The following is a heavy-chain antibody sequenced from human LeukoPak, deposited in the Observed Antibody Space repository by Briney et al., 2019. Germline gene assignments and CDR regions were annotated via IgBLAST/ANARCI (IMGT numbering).Heavy chain of an antibody. D-gene: IGHD2-2*01. CDR2: IIPIFGTA. CDR3: ARDCSSTSCPRSDAFDI. Sequence: SVKVSCKASGGTFSSYAISWVRQAPGQGFEWMGGIIPIFGTANYAQKFQGRVTITADESTSTAYMELSSLRSEDTAVYYCARDCSSTSCPRSDAFDIWGQGTMVTVSS. J-gene: IGHJ3*02. V-gene: IGHV1-69*13. CDR1: GGTFSSYA.